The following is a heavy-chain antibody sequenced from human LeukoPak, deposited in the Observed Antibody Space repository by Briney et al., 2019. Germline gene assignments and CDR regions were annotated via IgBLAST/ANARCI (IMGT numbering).Heavy chain of an antibody. CDR2: ISYDGSNK. CDR1: GFTFSSYG. CDR3: AKDQIIWDYDSSGYLGY. Sequence: PGGSLRLSCAASGFTFSSYGMHWVRQAPGKGLEWVAVISYDGSNKYYADSVKGRFTISRDNSKNTLYLQMNSLRAEDTAVYYCAKDQIIWDYDSSGYLGYWGQGTLVTVSS. V-gene: IGHV3-30*18. J-gene: IGHJ4*02. D-gene: IGHD3-22*01.